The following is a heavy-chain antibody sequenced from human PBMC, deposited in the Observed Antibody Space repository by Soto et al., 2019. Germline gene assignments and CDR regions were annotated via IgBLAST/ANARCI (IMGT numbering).Heavy chain of an antibody. D-gene: IGHD2-15*01. CDR3: ASLGGRLLKYYFDY. Sequence: SETLSLTCAFYGGSFSGYYWSWIRQPPGKGLEWIGEINHSGSTNYNPSLKSRVTISVDTSKNQFSLKLSSVTAADTAVYYCASLGGRLLKYYFDYWGQGTLVTVSS. V-gene: IGHV4-34*01. CDR1: GGSFSGYY. J-gene: IGHJ4*02. CDR2: INHSGST.